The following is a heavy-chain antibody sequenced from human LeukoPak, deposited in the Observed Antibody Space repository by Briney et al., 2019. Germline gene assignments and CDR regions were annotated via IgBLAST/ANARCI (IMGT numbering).Heavy chain of an antibody. CDR1: GYTFTDYY. CDR2: INPNSGGT. V-gene: IGHV1-2*06. J-gene: IGHJ5*02. CDR3: ARAWNYNWGDWFDR. Sequence: GASVTVSCKASGYTFTDYYMHWVRQAPGQGREWMGRINPNSGGTNYAQKLQGRVTLTRDTSISTAYRELSTLRYDDTAVYYCARAWNYNWGDWFDRGGQGSLVTVSS. D-gene: IGHD1-7*01.